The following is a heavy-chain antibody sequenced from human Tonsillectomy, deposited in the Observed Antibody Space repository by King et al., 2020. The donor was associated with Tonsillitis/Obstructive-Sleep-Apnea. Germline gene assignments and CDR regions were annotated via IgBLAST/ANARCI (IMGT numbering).Heavy chain of an antibody. CDR2: IYYSGST. Sequence: QLQESGPGLVKPSETLSLTCTVSGGSISSYYWSWIRQPPGKGLEWIGYIYYSGSTNYNPSLKSRVTLSVDTSKNQFSLKLSSVTAADTAVYSCAGSFGGTYYYDSSGYNYFHNWGQGTLVTVSS. J-gene: IGHJ1*01. CDR3: AGSFGGTYYYDSSGYNYFHN. CDR1: GGSISSYY. V-gene: IGHV4-59*01. D-gene: IGHD3-22*01.